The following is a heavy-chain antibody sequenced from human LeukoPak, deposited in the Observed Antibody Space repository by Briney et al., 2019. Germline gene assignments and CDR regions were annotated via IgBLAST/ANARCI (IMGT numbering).Heavy chain of an antibody. CDR1: GFTSSDYY. J-gene: IGHJ6*02. D-gene: IGHD1-1*01. V-gene: IGHV3-11*01. Sequence: GGSLRLSCAASGFTSSDYYMSWIRQAPGKGLEWVSYISSSGSTIYYADSVKGRFTISRDNAKNSLYLQMNSLRAEDTAVYYCASGTVGDRYYYGMDVWGQGTTVTVSS. CDR3: ASGTVGDRYYYGMDV. CDR2: ISSSGSTI.